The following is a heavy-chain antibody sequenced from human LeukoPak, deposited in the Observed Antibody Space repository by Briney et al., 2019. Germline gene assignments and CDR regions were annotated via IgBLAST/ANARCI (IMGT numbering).Heavy chain of an antibody. V-gene: IGHV4-59*01. CDR2: IYSSGGT. CDR1: GGSISGYY. D-gene: IGHD2-15*01. J-gene: IGHJ4*02. CDR3: ARDFCSGGSCYSYFHY. Sequence: SETLSLTCCDSGGSISGYYWSWIRQPPGKGQEWIGYIYSSGGTNYNPSLKSRVTISLDTSKNQFSLRLSSVTAADTAVYYCARDFCSGGSCYSYFHYWGQGTLVTVSS.